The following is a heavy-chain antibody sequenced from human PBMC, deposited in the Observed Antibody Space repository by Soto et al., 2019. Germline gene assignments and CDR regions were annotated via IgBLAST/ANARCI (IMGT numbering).Heavy chain of an antibody. V-gene: IGHV4-61*08. CDR2: IYYSGST. D-gene: IGHD2-2*01. CDR1: GGSVSSGGYY. CDR3: AREVPWSGYQLPANLFDY. J-gene: IGHJ4*02. Sequence: SETLSLTCTVSGGSVSSGGYYWSWIRQPPGKGLEWIGYIYYSGSTNYNPSLKSRVTISVDTSKNQFSLKLSSVTAADTAVYYCAREVPWSGYQLPANLFDYWGQGTLVTVSS.